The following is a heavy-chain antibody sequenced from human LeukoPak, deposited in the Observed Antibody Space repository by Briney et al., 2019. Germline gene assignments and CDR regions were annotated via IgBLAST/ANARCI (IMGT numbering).Heavy chain of an antibody. D-gene: IGHD5-12*01. V-gene: IGHV4-38-2*02. Sequence: SETLSLTCAVSGYSISSGYYWGWLRQPPGKGLGWIGSIYHSGSTYYNPSLKSRVTISVDTSKNQFSLKLSYVTAADTAVYYCARDRYVRFDYWGKGTLVTVSS. CDR1: GYSISSGYY. CDR2: IYHSGST. CDR3: ARDRYVRFDY. J-gene: IGHJ4*02.